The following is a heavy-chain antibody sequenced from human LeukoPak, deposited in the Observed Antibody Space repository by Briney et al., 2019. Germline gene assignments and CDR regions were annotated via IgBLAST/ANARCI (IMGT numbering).Heavy chain of an antibody. CDR2: IYYSGST. CDR3: ARDPSTRDPEGYYYYGMDV. CDR1: GGSISSGDYY. J-gene: IGHJ6*02. V-gene: IGHV4-30-4*01. D-gene: IGHD2-2*01. Sequence: SQTLSLTCTVSGGSISSGDYYGSWIRQPPGKGLEWIGYIYYSGSTYYNPSLKSRVTISVDTSKNQFSLKLSSVTAADTAVYYCARDPSTRDPEGYYYYGMDVWGQGTTVTVSS.